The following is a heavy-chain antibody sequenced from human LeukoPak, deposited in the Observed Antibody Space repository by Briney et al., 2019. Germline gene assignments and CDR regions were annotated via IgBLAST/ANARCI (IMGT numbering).Heavy chain of an antibody. Sequence: PGGSLRLSCAASGFTFSSYAMRWVRQAPGKGLEWVSSITGSGDSTYYADSVKGRFTISRDNSKNTLYLQMNSLRAEDTAVYYCAGSNYWYPVDYWGQGTLVTVSS. D-gene: IGHD4-11*01. CDR1: GFTFSSYA. J-gene: IGHJ4*02. CDR3: AGSNYWYPVDY. CDR2: ITGSGDST. V-gene: IGHV3-23*01.